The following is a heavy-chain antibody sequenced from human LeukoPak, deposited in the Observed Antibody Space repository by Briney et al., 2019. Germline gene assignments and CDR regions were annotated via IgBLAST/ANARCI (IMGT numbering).Heavy chain of an antibody. CDR1: GYTFTDYY. Sequence: ASVNVSCKASGYTFTDYYMHWVRQAPGQGLEWMGWLNPNSGDTNYVQKFQGRVSMTRDSSISTAYMDLGDLRSDDTAVYSCARGRNIEMTTMSGGSDYWGQGTLVTVPS. CDR2: LNPNSGDT. CDR3: ARGRNIEMTTMSGGSDY. J-gene: IGHJ4*02. V-gene: IGHV1-2*02. D-gene: IGHD5-24*01.